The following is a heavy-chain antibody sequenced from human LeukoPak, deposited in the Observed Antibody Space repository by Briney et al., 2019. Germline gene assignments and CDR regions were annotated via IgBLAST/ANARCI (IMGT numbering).Heavy chain of an antibody. CDR2: ISGSGGNT. CDR1: GFTFSSYA. V-gene: IGHV3-23*01. Sequence: GGSLRLSCAASGFTFSSYAMSWVRQAPGKGLEWVLAISGSGGNTYYADSVKGRFTISRDNSKNTLYLQMNSLRAEDTAVYYCAKSQILSPRSAFDIWGQGTMVTVSS. J-gene: IGHJ3*02. CDR3: AKSQILSPRSAFDI. D-gene: IGHD2-15*01.